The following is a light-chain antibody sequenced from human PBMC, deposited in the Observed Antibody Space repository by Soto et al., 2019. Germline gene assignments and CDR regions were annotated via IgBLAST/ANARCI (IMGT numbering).Light chain of an antibody. Sequence: EVVLTQSPGTLSLSPGERATLSCRASQSVSSNYLAWDQQKPGQAPRLLIYGVSTRATGIPDRFSGSGSGTGFSLPISRLEPEDFAMYYSQQYFTSPLTFGGGTKVEIK. V-gene: IGKV3-20*01. CDR1: QSVSSNY. CDR3: QQYFTSPLT. J-gene: IGKJ4*01. CDR2: GVS.